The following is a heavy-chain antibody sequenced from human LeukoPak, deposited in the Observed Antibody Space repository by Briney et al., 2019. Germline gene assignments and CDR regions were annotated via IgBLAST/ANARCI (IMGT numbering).Heavy chain of an antibody. CDR2: ISSSSSYI. V-gene: IGHV3-21*01. J-gene: IGHJ5*02. CDR3: AGIVGATGYNWFDP. CDR1: GFTFSSYS. Sequence: PGGSLRLSRAASGFTFSSYSMNWVRQAPGKGLEWVSSISSSSSYIYYADSVKGRFTISRDNAKNSLYLQMNSLRAEDTAVYYCAGIVGATGYNWFDPWGQGTLVTVSS. D-gene: IGHD1-26*01.